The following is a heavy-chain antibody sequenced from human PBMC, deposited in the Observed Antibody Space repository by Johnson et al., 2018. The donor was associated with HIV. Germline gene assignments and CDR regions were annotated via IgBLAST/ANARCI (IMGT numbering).Heavy chain of an antibody. D-gene: IGHD6-19*01. CDR2: INWNGDSP. CDR3: ARGLGEGLVIPGPDGYDI. J-gene: IGHJ3*02. V-gene: IGHV3-20*04. CDR1: GFTFDDYG. Sequence: VQLVESGGGVVRPGGSLRLSCAASGFTFDDYGMSWVRQAPGKGLEWVSGINWNGDSPGYADSVKGRFSISRDNSKNTVYLQMNSLRAEDKAVYYCARGLGEGLVIPGPDGYDIWGQWTMVTVSS.